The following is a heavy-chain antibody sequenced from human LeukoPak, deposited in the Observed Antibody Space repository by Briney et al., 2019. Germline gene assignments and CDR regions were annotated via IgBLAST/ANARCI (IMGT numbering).Heavy chain of an antibody. CDR3: ARDRLVVATNSPSFFDY. Sequence: GGSLRLSCAASGFSFSNYGMHWVRQAPGKGPEWVAVIWYDGGNKYYADSVKGRFTISRDNSKNPLYLQMNSLRAEDTAVYYCARDRLVVATNSPSFFDYWGQGTLVTVSS. CDR1: GFSFSNYG. J-gene: IGHJ4*02. CDR2: IWYDGGNK. D-gene: IGHD5-12*01. V-gene: IGHV3-33*01.